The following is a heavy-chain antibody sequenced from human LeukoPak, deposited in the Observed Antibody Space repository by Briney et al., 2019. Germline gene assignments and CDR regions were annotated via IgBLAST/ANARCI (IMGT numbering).Heavy chain of an antibody. CDR3: ARGTYSSGWSNYYYYMDV. D-gene: IGHD6-19*01. CDR2: MNLSGRT. Sequence: PSETLCLTCAVYGVSFSGYYWSWLRQPAGKGLDWMGGMNLSGRTNFNPSLTSRVSISVDTYMNQLSLKLSSVTAADTAVYYCARGTYSSGWSNYYYYMDVWGKGTTVTVSS. V-gene: IGHV4-34*01. J-gene: IGHJ6*03. CDR1: GVSFSGYY.